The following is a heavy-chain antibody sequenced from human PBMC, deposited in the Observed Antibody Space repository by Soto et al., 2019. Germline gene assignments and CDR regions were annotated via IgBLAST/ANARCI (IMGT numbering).Heavy chain of an antibody. CDR1: GFSLTSPGMC. J-gene: IGHJ6*02. CDR2: IERDDDDK. D-gene: IGHD1-20*01. CDR3: ARSIRGPRRFNGMDV. Sequence: SGPTLVNPTETLTVTCTFSGFSLTSPGMCVSWIRQSPGKALEWLALIERDDDDKYYSTSLKTRLTISKDTRKNQVVLTMANMDPADKATYYCARSIRGPRRFNGMDVWGQGTTVTVSS. V-gene: IGHV2-70*13.